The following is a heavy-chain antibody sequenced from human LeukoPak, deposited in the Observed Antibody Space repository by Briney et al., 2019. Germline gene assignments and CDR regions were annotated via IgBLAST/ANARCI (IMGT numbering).Heavy chain of an antibody. V-gene: IGHV4-38-2*02. CDR1: GYSISSGYY. CDR2: IYHSAST. Sequence: SETLSLTCTVSGYSISSGYYWGWIRQPPGKGLERIGSIYHSASTYYNPSLKSRVTISVDTSKNQFSLKLSSVTAADTAVYYCAREESFHIEMATTDFDYWGQGTLVTVSS. J-gene: IGHJ4*02. CDR3: AREESFHIEMATTDFDY. D-gene: IGHD5-24*01.